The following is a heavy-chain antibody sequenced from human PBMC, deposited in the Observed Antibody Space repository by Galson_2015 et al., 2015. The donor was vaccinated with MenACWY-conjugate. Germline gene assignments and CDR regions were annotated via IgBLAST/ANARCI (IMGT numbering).Heavy chain of an antibody. Sequence: SETLSLTCTVSGGSISSYYWSWIRQPPGKGLEWIGYIYYSGSTNYNPSLKSRVTISVDTSKNQFSPKLSSVTAADTAVYYCARAPQLDGSYYPFDYWGQGTLVTVSS. D-gene: IGHD1-26*01. CDR3: ARAPQLDGSYYPFDY. CDR2: IYYSGST. J-gene: IGHJ4*02. V-gene: IGHV4-59*01. CDR1: GGSISSYY.